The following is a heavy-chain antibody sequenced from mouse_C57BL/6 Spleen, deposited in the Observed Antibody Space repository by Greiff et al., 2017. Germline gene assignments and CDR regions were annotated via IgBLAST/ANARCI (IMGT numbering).Heavy chain of an antibody. CDR2: IYPGDGDT. D-gene: IGHD2-2*01. CDR3: ARGYGYDWYFDV. Sequence: VQLQQSGASVKISCKASGYAFGSYWMNWVKQRPGKGLEWIGQIYPGDGDTNYNGKFKGKATLTADKYSSTAYMQLSSLTSEDSAVYFCARGYGYDWYFDVWGTGTTVTVSS. J-gene: IGHJ1*03. V-gene: IGHV1-80*01. CDR1: GYAFGSYW.